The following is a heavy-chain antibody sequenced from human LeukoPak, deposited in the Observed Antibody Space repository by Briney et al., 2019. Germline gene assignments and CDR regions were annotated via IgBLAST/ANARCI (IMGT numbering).Heavy chain of an antibody. CDR3: ANPRWVTTNNYAY. D-gene: IGHD4-17*01. V-gene: IGHV3-23*01. CDR2: ISGSGDNT. J-gene: IGHJ4*02. Sequence: GGSLRLSCAASGFTFSNYAMSWVRQAPGKGREWVSAISGSGDNTNYADSVKGRLTISRDNSKNTLYLQMRSLRAEDTAVYYCANPRWVTTNNYAYWGLGTLVTVSS. CDR1: GFTFSNYA.